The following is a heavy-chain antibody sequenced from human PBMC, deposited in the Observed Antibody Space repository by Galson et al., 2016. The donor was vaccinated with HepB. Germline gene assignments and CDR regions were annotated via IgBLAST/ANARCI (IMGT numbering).Heavy chain of an antibody. CDR1: GFTFTRYW. D-gene: IGHD4-17*01. CDR3: VREDYGDDPVYYYYYGMDV. J-gene: IGHJ6*02. V-gene: IGHV3-74*01. CDR2: INSDGTSA. Sequence: SLRLSCAASGFTFTRYWMHWVRQAPGKGLVWVSRINSDGTSASYADSMKGRFTISRDNAKNMLYLEMNSLRAEDTALYYCVREDYGDDPVYYYYYGMDVWGQGTTVSVAS.